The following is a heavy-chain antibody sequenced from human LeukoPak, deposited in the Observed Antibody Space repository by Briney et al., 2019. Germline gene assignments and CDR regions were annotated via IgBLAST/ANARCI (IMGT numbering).Heavy chain of an antibody. CDR2: IRSKAYGGTT. V-gene: IGHV3-49*04. D-gene: IGHD3-10*01. J-gene: IGHJ4*02. CDR3: TYGLGSYFDY. Sequence: GGSLRLSCTASGFTFGDYAMSWVRQAPGKGLEWVGFIRSKAYGGTTEYAASVKGRFTISRDDSKSIAYLQMNSLKTEDTAVYYCTYGLGSYFDYWGQGTLVTVSS. CDR1: GFTFGDYA.